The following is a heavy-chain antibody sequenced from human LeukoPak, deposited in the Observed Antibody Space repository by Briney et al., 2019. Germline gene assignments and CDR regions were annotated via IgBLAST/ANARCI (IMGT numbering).Heavy chain of an antibody. J-gene: IGHJ4*01. D-gene: IGHD6-13*01. V-gene: IGHV3-7*01. CDR3: TRGSTGY. Sequence: GGSLRPSCAASGFIFTDYWMSWVRQAPGKGLEWLANIKEDGSVKYYLDSVKGRFTVSRDNAKDTLYLQMSSLRAEDTAMYYCTRGSTGYWGQGSLVTVSS. CDR2: IKEDGSVK. CDR1: GFIFTDYW.